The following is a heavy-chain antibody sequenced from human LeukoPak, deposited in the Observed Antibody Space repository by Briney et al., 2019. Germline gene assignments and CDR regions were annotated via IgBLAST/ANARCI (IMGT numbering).Heavy chain of an antibody. CDR1: GFTFSIYS. D-gene: IGHD3-10*02. CDR3: AELGITMIGGV. V-gene: IGHV3-48*04. Sequence: GGSLRLSCAASGFTFSIYSMSWVRQAPGKGLEWVSYISSSSSTIYYADSVKGRFTISRDNAKNSLYLQMNSLRAEDTAVYYCAELGITMIGGVWGKGTTVTISS. CDR2: ISSSSSTI. J-gene: IGHJ6*04.